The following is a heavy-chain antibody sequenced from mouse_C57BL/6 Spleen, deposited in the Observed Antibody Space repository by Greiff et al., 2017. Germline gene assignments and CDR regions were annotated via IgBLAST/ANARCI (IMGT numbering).Heavy chain of an antibody. J-gene: IGHJ3*01. CDR2: ISYDGSN. CDR3: AELSWFAY. D-gene: IGHD4-1*01. CDR1: GYSITSCYY. V-gene: IGHV3-6*01. Sequence: DVQLVESGPGLVKPSQSLSLTCSVTGYSITSCYYWNWIRQFPGNKLEWMGYISYDGSNNYNPSLKNRISITRDTSKNQFFLKLNSVTTEDTATYYCAELSWFAYWGQGTLVTVSA.